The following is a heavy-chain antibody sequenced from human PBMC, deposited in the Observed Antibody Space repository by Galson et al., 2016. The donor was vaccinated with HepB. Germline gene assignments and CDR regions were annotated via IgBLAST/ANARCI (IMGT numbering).Heavy chain of an antibody. CDR3: AKDMGVDHHLDY. V-gene: IGHV3-23*01. J-gene: IGHJ4*02. CDR2: ITDSGDIT. CDR1: AFTFSSYA. Sequence: SLRLSCAASAFTFSSYAMTWVRQAPGKGLEWVSAITDSGDITFYTNSVKGRFTISRDNSKNTLYLQMNSLRAEDTAVYYCAKDMGVDHHLDYWGQGTLVTVSS. D-gene: IGHD3-16*01.